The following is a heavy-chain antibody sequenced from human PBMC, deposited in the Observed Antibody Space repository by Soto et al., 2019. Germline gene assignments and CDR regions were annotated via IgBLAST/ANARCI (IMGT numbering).Heavy chain of an antibody. D-gene: IGHD3-22*01. V-gene: IGHV3-23*01. CDR3: AKRYYDSSARYFDY. CDR2: FGGNGGST. Sequence: EVQLLESGGGLVQPGGSLRLSCAASGFTFSNYGMSWVRQAPGKGLEWVSTFGGNGGSTYYADSVKGRFTISRDNSKNTLYLQMNSLRAEDTAVYYSAKRYYDSSARYFDYWGQGTLVTVSS. J-gene: IGHJ4*02. CDR1: GFTFSNYG.